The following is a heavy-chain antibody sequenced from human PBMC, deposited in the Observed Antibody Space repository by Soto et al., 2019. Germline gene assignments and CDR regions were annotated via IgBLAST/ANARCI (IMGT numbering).Heavy chain of an antibody. J-gene: IGHJ6*02. CDR2: INRGGST. CDR3: ARAAEPGDYYGMDV. V-gene: IGHV4-34*01. CDR1: GGSFSGYY. D-gene: IGHD4-17*01. Sequence: KTSETLSLTCAVYGGSFSGYYWSWIRQPPGKGLEWIGEINRGGSTNYFPSLKSRVTISLDTSKNQFSLKLSSVTAADTAVYYCARAAEPGDYYGMDVWGQGTTVTVSS.